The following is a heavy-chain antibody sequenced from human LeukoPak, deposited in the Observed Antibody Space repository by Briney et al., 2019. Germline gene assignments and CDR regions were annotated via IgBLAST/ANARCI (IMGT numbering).Heavy chain of an antibody. CDR3: ARSSRAAAWKYYFDY. V-gene: IGHV3-53*01. CDR1: GFTVSSNY. CDR2: IYSGGST. D-gene: IGHD6-13*01. Sequence: GGSLRLSCAASGFTVSSNYMSWVRQAPGKGLEWVSVIYSGGSTYYADSVKDRFTISRDNSKNTLYLQMNSLRAEDTAVYYCARSSRAAAWKYYFDYWGQGTLVTVSS. J-gene: IGHJ4*02.